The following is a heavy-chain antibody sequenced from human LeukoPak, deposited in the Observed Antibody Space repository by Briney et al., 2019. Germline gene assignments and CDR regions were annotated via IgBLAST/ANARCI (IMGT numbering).Heavy chain of an antibody. CDR2: IYSGGNT. V-gene: IGHV3-53*01. CDR1: GFIVSSKY. D-gene: IGHD3-10*01. Sequence: PGGSLRLSCAASGFIVSSKYMSWVRQAPGKGLEWVSVIYSGGNTYYADSVKGRFTISRDISKNTLYLQMNSLRAEDAAVYYCARGSYSGSGSYYSPLDYWGQGTLVTVSS. CDR3: ARGSYSGSGSYYSPLDY. J-gene: IGHJ4*02.